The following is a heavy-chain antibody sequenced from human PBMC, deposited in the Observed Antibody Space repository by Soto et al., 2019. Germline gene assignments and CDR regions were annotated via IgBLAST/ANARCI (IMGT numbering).Heavy chain of an antibody. CDR2: IIPICGTA. CDR3: ARRGPDYGDSS. CDR1: GGTFSSYA. D-gene: IGHD4-17*01. Sequence: QVQLVQSGAEVKKPGSSVKVSCKASGGTFSSYAISWVRQAPGQGLEWMGGIIPICGTANYAQKFQGRVTITADKSTSTAYLELSRLRSEYTAVYYCARRGPDYGDSSWGQGTLVTVSS. J-gene: IGHJ4*02. V-gene: IGHV1-69*06.